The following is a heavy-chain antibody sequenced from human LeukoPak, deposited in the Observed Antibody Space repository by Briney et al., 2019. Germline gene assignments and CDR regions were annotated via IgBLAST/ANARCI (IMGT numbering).Heavy chain of an antibody. V-gene: IGHV4-31*03. CDR3: ARSPTITPYYYYGMDV. D-gene: IGHD5-12*01. CDR1: GGSISSGGYY. Sequence: SQTLSLTCTVSGGSISSGGYYWSWIRQHPGKGLEWIVYIYYSGSTYYNPSLKSRVTISVDTSKNQFSLKLSSVTAADTAVYYCARSPTITPYYYYGMDVCGQGTTVTVSS. CDR2: IYYSGST. J-gene: IGHJ6*02.